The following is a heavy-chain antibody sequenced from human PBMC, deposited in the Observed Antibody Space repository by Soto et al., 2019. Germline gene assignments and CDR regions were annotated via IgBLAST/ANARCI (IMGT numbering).Heavy chain of an antibody. CDR2: ISYDGSNK. Sequence: QVQLVESGGGVVQPGRSLSLSCAASGLTFITYPMHWVRQAPGKGLEWVALISYDGSNKYYADSVKGRFTISRDQSKNTLYLQMNSLRAEDTAVYYCARWNVQHDSYGYFWGQGTLVTVSS. CDR1: GLTFITYP. J-gene: IGHJ4*02. D-gene: IGHD5-18*01. V-gene: IGHV3-30-3*01. CDR3: ARWNVQHDSYGYF.